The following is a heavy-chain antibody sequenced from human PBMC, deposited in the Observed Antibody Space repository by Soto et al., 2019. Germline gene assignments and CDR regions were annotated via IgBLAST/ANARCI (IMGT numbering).Heavy chain of an antibody. CDR3: ARGRRDYYYYYYMDV. Sequence: SETLSLTCTVSGGSISSGNYYWSWIRQHPGKGLEWIGYIYYSGGTYYNPSLKSRVTISLDTSKNQFSLKLSSVTAADTAVFYCARGRRDYYYYYYMDVWGRGTTVTVSS. CDR1: GGSISSGNYY. CDR2: IYYSGGT. J-gene: IGHJ6*03. V-gene: IGHV4-31*03.